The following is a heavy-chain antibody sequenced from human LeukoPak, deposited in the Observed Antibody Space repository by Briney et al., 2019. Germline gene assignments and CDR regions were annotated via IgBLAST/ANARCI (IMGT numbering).Heavy chain of an antibody. V-gene: IGHV1-18*01. CDR1: GYTFTSYG. D-gene: IGHD3-3*01. Sequence: ASVKVSCKASGYTFTSYGISWVRQAPGQGLEWMGWISAYNGNTNYAQKLQGRVTMTTDTSTSTAYMELRSLRSDDTAVYYCARENDFWSGYYRKPFYFDYWGQGTLVTVSS. J-gene: IGHJ4*02. CDR2: ISAYNGNT. CDR3: ARENDFWSGYYRKPFYFDY.